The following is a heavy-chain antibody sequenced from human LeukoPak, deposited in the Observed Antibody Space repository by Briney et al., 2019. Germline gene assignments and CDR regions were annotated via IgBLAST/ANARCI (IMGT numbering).Heavy chain of an antibody. D-gene: IGHD3-22*01. J-gene: IGHJ4*02. Sequence: GGSLRLSCAASGFTFSSYWMSWVRQAPGKGLEWVSSISSSSSYISYADSVKGRFTISRDNAKNSMYLQMNSLRADDTAVYYCARGGYYYDSSGYSRIGSFDYWGPGTLVTVSS. V-gene: IGHV3-21*01. CDR1: GFTFSSYW. CDR2: ISSSSSYI. CDR3: ARGGYYYDSSGYSRIGSFDY.